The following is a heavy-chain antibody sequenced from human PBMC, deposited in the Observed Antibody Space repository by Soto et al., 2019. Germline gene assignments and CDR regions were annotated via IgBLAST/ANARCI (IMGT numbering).Heavy chain of an antibody. V-gene: IGHV3-23*01. CDR2: ISGSGGST. J-gene: IGHJ4*02. CDR1: GFTFSSYA. Sequence: LRLSCAASGFTFSSYAMSWVRQAPGKGLEWVSAISGSGGSTYYADSVKGRFTISRDNSKNTLYLQMNSLRAEDTAVYYCAKFVGGDVAYFDYWGQGTLVTVSS. CDR3: AKFVGGDVAYFDY. D-gene: IGHD2-21*02.